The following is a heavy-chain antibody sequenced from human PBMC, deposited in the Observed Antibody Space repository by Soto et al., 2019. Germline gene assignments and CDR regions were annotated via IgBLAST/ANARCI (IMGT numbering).Heavy chain of an antibody. J-gene: IGHJ6*02. Sequence: QVQLVQSGAEVKKPGASVKVSCKTSGYTFTGYYMHWVRQAPGQGLEWMGWINPDSGGTNYAQKVHGWVAMTRDTSIRTAYMELNRLRSDDTAVYYCARSTIFGVVARYGMDVWGPGTTVTVSS. CDR3: ARSTIFGVVARYGMDV. CDR2: INPDSGGT. CDR1: GYTFTGYY. V-gene: IGHV1-2*04. D-gene: IGHD3-3*01.